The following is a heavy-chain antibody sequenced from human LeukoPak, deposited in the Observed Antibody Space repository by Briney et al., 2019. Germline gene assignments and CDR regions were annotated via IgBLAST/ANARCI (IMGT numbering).Heavy chain of an antibody. V-gene: IGHV3-7*03. CDR3: TTDIMITFGGANDY. Sequence: GGSLRLSCAASGFTFSSYWMTWVRQAPGKGLEWVANIKQDGSEKYYVDSVKGRFTISRDDSKNTLYLQMNSLKTEDTAVYYCTTDIMITFGGANDYWGQGTLVTVSS. J-gene: IGHJ4*02. D-gene: IGHD3-16*01. CDR2: IKQDGSEK. CDR1: GFTFSSYW.